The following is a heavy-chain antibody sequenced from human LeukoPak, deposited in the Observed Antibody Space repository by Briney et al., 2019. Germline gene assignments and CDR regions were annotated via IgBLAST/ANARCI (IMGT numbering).Heavy chain of an antibody. D-gene: IGHD3-10*01. CDR1: GFTFSSYS. V-gene: IGHV3-48*04. CDR3: ARGALLWFGELSRYYGMDV. Sequence: PGGSLRLSCAASGFTFSSYSMNWVRQAPGKGLEWVSYISSSGSTIYYADSVKGRFTISRDNAKNSLYLQMNSLRAEDTAVYYCARGALLWFGELSRYYGMDVWGKGTTVTVSS. CDR2: ISSSGSTI. J-gene: IGHJ6*04.